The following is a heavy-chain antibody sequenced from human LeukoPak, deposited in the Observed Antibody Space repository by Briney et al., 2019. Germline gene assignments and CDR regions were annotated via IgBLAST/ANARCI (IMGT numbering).Heavy chain of an antibody. V-gene: IGHV3-23*01. D-gene: IGHD5-24*01. CDR3: ARKGEMATIDY. CDR1: GFTFSSYA. CDR2: ISGSDGST. J-gene: IGHJ4*02. Sequence: PGGSLRLSCAASGFTFSSYAMTWVRQAPGKGLEWVSGISGSDGSTYYADSVEGRFTISRDNSKNTLSLQMNSLRAEDTAVYYCARKGEMATIDYWGQGTLVTVSS.